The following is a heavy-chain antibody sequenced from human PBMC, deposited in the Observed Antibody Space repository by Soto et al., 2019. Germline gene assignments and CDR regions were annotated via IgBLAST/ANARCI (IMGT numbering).Heavy chain of an antibody. D-gene: IGHD2-2*01. J-gene: IGHJ4*02. CDR1: GFTFSSYG. CDR2: ISFDGTNK. CDR3: EATDGWTSPFDY. V-gene: IGHV3-30*03. Sequence: QVQLVESGGGVVQPGRSLRLSCAASGFTFSSYGMHWVRQAPGKGLEWVAVISFDGTNKFYADSVKGRFTISRDNSLNTLYLQMNSLRAEDTAVYYCEATDGWTSPFDYWGQGTLVTVSS.